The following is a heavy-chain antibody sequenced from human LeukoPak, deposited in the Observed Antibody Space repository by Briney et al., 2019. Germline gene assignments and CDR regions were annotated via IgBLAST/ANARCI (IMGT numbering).Heavy chain of an antibody. Sequence: PGGSLRLSCAASGFTFSSYAMSWVRQAPGKGLEWASAISGSGGSTYYADSVKGRFTISRDNSKNTLYLQMNSLRAEDTAVYYCAKDFRGGGDFDYWGQGTLVTVSS. CDR3: AKDFRGGGDFDY. CDR2: ISGSGGST. V-gene: IGHV3-23*01. J-gene: IGHJ4*02. D-gene: IGHD3-10*01. CDR1: GFTFSSYA.